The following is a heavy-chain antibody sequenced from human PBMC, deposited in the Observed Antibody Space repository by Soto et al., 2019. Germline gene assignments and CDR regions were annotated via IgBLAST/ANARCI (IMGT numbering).Heavy chain of an antibody. V-gene: IGHV3-23*01. CDR3: AQDSRGGSFDC. D-gene: IGHD5-12*01. CDR2: ISGSGGST. Sequence: LRLSCSASGLTLRGYGMSCVRQAPGKGLEWVSTISGSGGSTYYTDSVKGRFTISRDNSKDTLYLQMNRLSAEDTAVYYCAQDSRGGSFDCWGQGTRVTVSS. J-gene: IGHJ4*02. CDR1: GLTLRGYG.